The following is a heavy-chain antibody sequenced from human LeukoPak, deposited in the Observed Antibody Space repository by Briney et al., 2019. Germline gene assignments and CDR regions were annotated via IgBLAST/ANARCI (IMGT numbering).Heavy chain of an antibody. CDR2: IFSNGTT. J-gene: IGHJ4*02. CDR1: GGSITRYY. Sequence: SETLSLTCTVSGGSITRYYWTWIRQPPGKGLEWIGYIFSNGTTNYNPSLKSRVAISLDTSKRQFSLRLTSVTAADTAVYYCARQSISGSSLSYFDYWGQGTLVNVSS. CDR3: ARQSISGSSLSYFDY. D-gene: IGHD3-22*01. V-gene: IGHV4-59*01.